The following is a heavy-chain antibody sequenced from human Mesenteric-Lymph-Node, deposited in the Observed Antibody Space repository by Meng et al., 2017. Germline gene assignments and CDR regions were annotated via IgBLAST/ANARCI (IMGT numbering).Heavy chain of an antibody. CDR1: GGTFSSCA. Sequence: SVKISCKAAGGTFSSCAISWVRQAPGQGLEWMGGIIPIFGTANYAQKFQGRVPITAAKSTSTAYMELSSLRSEDKAVYYCARERNYDSISDAFDIWGQGTMVTVSS. CDR2: IIPIFGTA. V-gene: IGHV1-69*06. J-gene: IGHJ3*02. D-gene: IGHD3-22*01. CDR3: ARERNYDSISDAFDI.